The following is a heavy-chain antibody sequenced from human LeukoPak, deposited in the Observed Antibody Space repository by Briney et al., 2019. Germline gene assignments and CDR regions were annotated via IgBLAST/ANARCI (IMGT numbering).Heavy chain of an antibody. V-gene: IGHV4-59*08. Sequence: AAEPLTLTCAASGGSVTSYYWSWIRQPPGKGLELIAYIYYNGNTNYNPSFQRRVIISVDKSKNHASLQLSTGTAADTAVYYCATHGGITMVRAVLSAFDNWGQGTMVTVSS. CDR1: GGSVTSYY. D-gene: IGHD3-10*01. CDR2: IYYNGNT. CDR3: ATHGGITMVRAVLSAFDN. J-gene: IGHJ3*02.